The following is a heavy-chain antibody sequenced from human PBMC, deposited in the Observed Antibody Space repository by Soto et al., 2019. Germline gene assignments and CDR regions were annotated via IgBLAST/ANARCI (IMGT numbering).Heavy chain of an antibody. V-gene: IGHV3-30-3*01. D-gene: IGHD5-18*01. CDR2: ISYDGSNK. Sequence: QVQLVESGGGVVQPGRSLRLSCAASGFTFSSYAMHWVRQAPGKGLEWVAVISYDGSNKYYADSVKGRFTISRDNSKNTLYLQMNSLRAEDTAVYYCARGEGYGRPYYFDYWGQGTLVTVSS. CDR1: GFTFSSYA. CDR3: ARGEGYGRPYYFDY. J-gene: IGHJ4*02.